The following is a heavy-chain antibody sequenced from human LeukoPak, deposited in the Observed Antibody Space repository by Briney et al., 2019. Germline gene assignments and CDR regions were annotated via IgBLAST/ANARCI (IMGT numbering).Heavy chain of an antibody. D-gene: IGHD2-2*01. CDR2: INHSGST. Sequence: SETLSLTCAVYGGSFSGYYWSWIRQRPGKGLEWIGEINHSGSTNYNPSLKSRVTISVDTSKNQFSLKLSSVTAADTAVYYCTRHDYCSSTSRYPKPFDYWGQGTLVTVSS. CDR3: TRHDYCSSTSRYPKPFDY. V-gene: IGHV4-34*01. J-gene: IGHJ4*02. CDR1: GGSFSGYY.